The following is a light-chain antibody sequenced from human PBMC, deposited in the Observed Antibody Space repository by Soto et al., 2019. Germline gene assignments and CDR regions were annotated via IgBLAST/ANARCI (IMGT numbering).Light chain of an antibody. Sequence: DIQMTQSPSSLSASVGDRVTITCRASQSISSYLNWYQQKPGKAPKLLIYAASSLQSGVPSRFSGSGSGTDFTLNISSLQPEDFATYYCQQSYSTPRITFGQGTRLEIK. CDR1: QSISSY. CDR2: AAS. CDR3: QQSYSTPRIT. J-gene: IGKJ5*01. V-gene: IGKV1-39*01.